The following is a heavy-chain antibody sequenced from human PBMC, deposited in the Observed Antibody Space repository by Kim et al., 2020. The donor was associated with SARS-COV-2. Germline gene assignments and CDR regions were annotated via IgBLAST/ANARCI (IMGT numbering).Heavy chain of an antibody. Sequence: ASVKVSCKASGYTFTGYYMHWVRQAPGQGLEWMGRINPNSGGTNYAQKFQGRVTMTRDTSISTAYMELRRLRSDDTAVYYCARGCQAYYGILTGYSPKLVAYWGERALVSASS. V-gene: IGHV1-2*06. CDR1: GYTFTGYY. J-gene: IGHJ4*02. CDR3: ARGCQAYYGILTGYSPKLVAY. D-gene: IGHD3-9*01. CDR2: INPNSGGT.